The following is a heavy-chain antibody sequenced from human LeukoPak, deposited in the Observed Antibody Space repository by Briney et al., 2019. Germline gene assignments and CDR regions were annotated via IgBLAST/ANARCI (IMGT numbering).Heavy chain of an antibody. J-gene: IGHJ4*02. CDR2: IYYSGST. CDR1: GGSISSYY. D-gene: IGHD6-13*01. Sequence: SETLSLTCTVSGGSISSYYWSWIRQPPGKGLEWIGYIYYSGSTNYNPSLKSRVTISVDTSENQFSLKLSSVTAADTAVYYCARGVYIAAAQYGYRGQGTLVTVSS. V-gene: IGHV4-59*01. CDR3: ARGVYIAAAQYGY.